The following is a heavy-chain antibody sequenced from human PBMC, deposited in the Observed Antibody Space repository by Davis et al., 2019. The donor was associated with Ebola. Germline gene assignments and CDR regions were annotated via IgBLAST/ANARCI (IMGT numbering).Heavy chain of an antibody. V-gene: IGHV3-74*01. CDR2: IKTDGSST. CDR1: GFTFDDYA. D-gene: IGHD4-17*01. CDR3: ARDKLRESYYYYYGMDV. Sequence: GESLKISCAASGFTFDDYAMHWVRQGPGKGLVWVSRIKTDGSSTNYADSAKGRFTISRDNSKNTLYLQMNSLRAEDTAVYYCARDKLRESYYYYYGMDVWGQGTTVTVSS. J-gene: IGHJ6*02.